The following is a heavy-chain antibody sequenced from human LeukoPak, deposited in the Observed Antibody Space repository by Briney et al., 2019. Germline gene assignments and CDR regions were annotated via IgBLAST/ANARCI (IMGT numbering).Heavy chain of an antibody. D-gene: IGHD6-19*01. CDR2: IFYSGST. Sequence: SETLSLTCTVSSGSISTSNYYWGWVRQPPGKALEWIGNIFYSGSTYYSPSLKSRVTISVDTSKNQFSLKLSSVTAADTAVYYCARTDSSGAGDYWGQGTLVTVSS. CDR1: SGSISTSNYY. V-gene: IGHV4-39*07. J-gene: IGHJ4*02. CDR3: ARTDSSGAGDY.